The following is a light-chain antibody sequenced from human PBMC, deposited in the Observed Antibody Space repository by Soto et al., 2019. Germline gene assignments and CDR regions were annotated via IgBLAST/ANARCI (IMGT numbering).Light chain of an antibody. CDR2: GVS. Sequence: EIVMTQSPATLSLSPGERATLSCRASQSVGKYLVWYQQKPGQAPRLLIFGVSSRAAGIPDRFSGSGSGTDFTLTISRLEPEDYAVYYCQQYDKSPLTFGGGTKVDIK. J-gene: IGKJ4*01. CDR1: QSVGKY. V-gene: IGKV3-20*01. CDR3: QQYDKSPLT.